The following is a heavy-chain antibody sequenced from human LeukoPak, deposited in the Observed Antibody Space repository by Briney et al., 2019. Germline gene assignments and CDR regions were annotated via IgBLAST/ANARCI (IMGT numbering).Heavy chain of an antibody. J-gene: IGHJ4*02. CDR1: GGSISSGGYY. Sequence: SQTLSLTCTVSGGSISSGGYYWSWIRQHPGKGLEWIGYIYYSGSTYYNPSLKSRVTISVDTSKNQFSLKLSSVTAADTAVYYCARVGYSSDRGYEDWDQGTLVTVSS. D-gene: IGHD6-19*01. CDR3: ARVGYSSDRGYED. CDR2: IYYSGST. V-gene: IGHV4-31*03.